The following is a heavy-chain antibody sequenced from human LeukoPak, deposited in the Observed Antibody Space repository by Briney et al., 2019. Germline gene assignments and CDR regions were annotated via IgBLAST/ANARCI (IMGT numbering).Heavy chain of an antibody. V-gene: IGHV1-69*05. D-gene: IGHD6-19*01. CDR1: GGTFSSYA. CDR2: IIPIFGTA. J-gene: IGHJ3*02. Sequence: SVKVSCKASGGTFSSYAISWVRQAPGQGIEWMGRIIPIFGTANYAQKFQGRVTITTDEPTNTAYMELSSLRSEDTAVYYCAREAQKWAVAGTRAFDIWGQGTMVTVSS. CDR3: AREAQKWAVAGTRAFDI.